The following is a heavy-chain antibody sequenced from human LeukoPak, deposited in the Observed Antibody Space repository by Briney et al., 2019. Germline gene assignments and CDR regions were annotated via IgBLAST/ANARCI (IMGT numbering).Heavy chain of an antibody. V-gene: IGHV3-21*01. CDR3: ARGTTGGYSPSH. CDR1: GFTFTSYS. D-gene: IGHD5-12*01. Sequence: GGSLRLSCEASGFTFTSYSMNWVRQAPGKGLEWVSSISGSSSYTFYADSVRGRFTISRDNAKNSLYLQMNSLRAEDTAVYYCARGTTGGYSPSHWGQGTLVTVSS. J-gene: IGHJ4*02. CDR2: ISGSSSYT.